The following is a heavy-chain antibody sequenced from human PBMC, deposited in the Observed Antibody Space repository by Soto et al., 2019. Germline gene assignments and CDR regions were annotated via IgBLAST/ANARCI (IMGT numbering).Heavy chain of an antibody. J-gene: IGHJ6*02. CDR1: GGSISSYY. D-gene: IGHD3-22*01. V-gene: IGHV4-59*01. CDR3: ARGGPRTMIVVGPGYYGMDV. CDR2: IYYSGST. Sequence: QVQLQESGPGLVKPSETLSLTCTVSGGSISSYYWSWIRQPPGKGLEWIGYIYYSGSTNYNPSLKSRVTISVDTSKNQFSLKLSSVTAADTAVYYCARGGPRTMIVVGPGYYGMDVWGQGTTVTVSS.